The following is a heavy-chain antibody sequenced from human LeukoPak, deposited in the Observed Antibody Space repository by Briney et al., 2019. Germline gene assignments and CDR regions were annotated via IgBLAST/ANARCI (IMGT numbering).Heavy chain of an antibody. CDR2: IIPIFGTA. CDR1: GYTFTGYY. V-gene: IGHV1-69*05. J-gene: IGHJ4*02. Sequence: GASVKVSCKASGYTFTGYYMHWVRQAPGQGLEWMGRIIPIFGTANYAQKFQGRVTITTDESTSTAYMELSSLRSEDTAVYYCAREVVVVPAAMDYWGQGTLVTVSS. D-gene: IGHD2-2*01. CDR3: AREVVVVPAAMDY.